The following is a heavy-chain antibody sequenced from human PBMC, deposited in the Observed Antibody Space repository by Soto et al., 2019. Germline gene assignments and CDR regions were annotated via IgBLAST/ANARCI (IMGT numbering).Heavy chain of an antibody. D-gene: IGHD2-15*01. CDR3: ARCRDAFGFDS. CDR2: IHYRGRT. J-gene: IGHJ4*02. V-gene: IGHV4-31*03. CDR1: GGSINSGGYY. Sequence: LSLTCNVSGGSINSGGYYWGWIRQHPGKGLGWIGYIHYRGRTSYNPSLQSRVSISLDTSGHHFSMQLTSVTAADTAVYYCARCRDAFGFDSWGQGTLVTVSS.